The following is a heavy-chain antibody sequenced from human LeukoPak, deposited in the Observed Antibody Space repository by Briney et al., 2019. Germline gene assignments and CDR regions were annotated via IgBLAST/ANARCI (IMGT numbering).Heavy chain of an antibody. CDR2: ISWNSGSI. V-gene: IGHV3-9*01. CDR3: AKDTAAANWGWGDYFDY. Sequence: GGSLRLSCAASGFTFDDYGMHWVRQTPGKGLEWVSGISWNSGSIGYADSVKGRFTISRDNAKNSLYLQMNSLRAEDTALYYCAKDTAAANWGWGDYFDYWGQGTLVTVSS. J-gene: IGHJ4*02. D-gene: IGHD7-27*01. CDR1: GFTFDDYG.